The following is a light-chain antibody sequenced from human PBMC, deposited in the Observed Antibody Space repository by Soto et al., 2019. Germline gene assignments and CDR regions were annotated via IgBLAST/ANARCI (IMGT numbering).Light chain of an antibody. J-gene: IGKJ1*01. V-gene: IGKV3-20*01. CDR1: QSVSSSY. CDR2: GAS. Sequence: EIVFTMSPCTVSLSQGERATLSCRASQSVSSSYLAWYHQKPGQAPRLLIFGASSRATGIPDRFSGSGSGTDFTLTISRLEPEDFAVYYCQQYGGSSWTFGQGSKVDFK. CDR3: QQYGGSSWT.